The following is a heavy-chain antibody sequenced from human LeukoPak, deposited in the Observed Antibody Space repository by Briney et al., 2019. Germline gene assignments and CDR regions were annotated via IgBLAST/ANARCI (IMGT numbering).Heavy chain of an antibody. CDR3: AKEGVAARPIDDY. Sequence: GGSLRLSCAASGFIFSSYGMHWVRQAPGKGLEWVAFIRYDGSNKYYADSVKGRFTISRDNSKNTLYLQMNSLRAEDTAVYYRAKEGVAARPIDDYWGQGTLVTVSS. CDR1: GFIFSSYG. D-gene: IGHD6-6*01. CDR2: IRYDGSNK. J-gene: IGHJ4*02. V-gene: IGHV3-30*02.